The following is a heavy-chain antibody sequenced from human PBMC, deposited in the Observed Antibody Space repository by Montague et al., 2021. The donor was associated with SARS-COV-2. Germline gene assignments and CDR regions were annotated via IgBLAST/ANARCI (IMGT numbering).Heavy chain of an antibody. CDR1: GFTFSSHP. Sequence: SPRLSCAASGFTFSSHPMHWVRQAPGNGLEWVAVISFDGSSKYYVDSMKGRLTISRDNSKNTLFLQMNSLRVEDTAVYYCARGRQWLVLRQVDYWGQGTLVTVSS. CDR3: ARGRQWLVLRQVDY. J-gene: IGHJ4*02. CDR2: ISFDGSSK. V-gene: IGHV3-30*04. D-gene: IGHD3-22*01.